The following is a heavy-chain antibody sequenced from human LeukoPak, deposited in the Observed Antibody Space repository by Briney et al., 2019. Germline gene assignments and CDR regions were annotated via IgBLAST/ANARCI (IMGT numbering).Heavy chain of an antibody. J-gene: IGHJ4*02. D-gene: IGHD5-24*01. CDR3: ARDFGLQRMAY. Sequence: GGSLRLSCAASGFTFSSYEMHWVRQAPGKGLEWVSYISSSGSTIYYADSVKGRFTISRDNAKNSLYLQMNSLRAEDTAVYYCARDFGLQRMAYWGQGTLVTVSS. V-gene: IGHV3-48*03. CDR2: ISSSGSTI. CDR1: GFTFSSYE.